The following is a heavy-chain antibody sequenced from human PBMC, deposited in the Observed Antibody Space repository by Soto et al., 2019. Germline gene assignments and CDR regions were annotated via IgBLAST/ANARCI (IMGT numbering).Heavy chain of an antibody. D-gene: IGHD6-19*01. CDR1: GFTFSSYS. J-gene: IGHJ3*02. Sequence: TGGSLRLSCAASGFTFSSYSMNWVRQAPGKGLEWVSSISSSSSYIYYADSVKGRFTISRDNAKNSLYLQMNSLRAEDTAVYYCARGPNIAVAGPGFDAFDIWGQGTMVTVSS. V-gene: IGHV3-21*01. CDR3: ARGPNIAVAGPGFDAFDI. CDR2: ISSSSSYI.